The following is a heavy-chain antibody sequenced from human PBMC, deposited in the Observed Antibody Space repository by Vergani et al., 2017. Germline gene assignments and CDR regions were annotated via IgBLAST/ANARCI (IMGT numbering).Heavy chain of an antibody. CDR2: INHSGRT. V-gene: IGHV4-34*01. J-gene: IGHJ6*03. CDR3: ARDSSGLYDMDV. CDR1: GGSFSGYY. D-gene: IGHD6-19*01. Sequence: QVQLQQWGAGLLKPSETLSLTCAVYGGSFSGYYWSWIRQPPGKGLEWIGEINHSGRTNYNPSLKSRVTISVDTSKNQFSLKLSSVTAADTAVYYCARDSSGLYDMDVWGKGTTVTVSS.